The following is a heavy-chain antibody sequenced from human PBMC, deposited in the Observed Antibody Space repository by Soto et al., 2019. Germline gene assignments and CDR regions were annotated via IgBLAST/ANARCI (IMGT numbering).Heavy chain of an antibody. Sequence: QLQLQESGSGLVKPSQTLSLTCAVSGGSISSGGYSWSWIRQPPGKGLEWIGYIYHSGSTSYNPSPKSRVTISVDRSKNQFSLKLSSVTAADTAVDSWAGVPLPWGQGTRVTVSS. J-gene: IGHJ5*02. CDR1: GGSISSGGYS. V-gene: IGHV4-30-2*01. CDR3: AGVPLP. CDR2: IYHSGST.